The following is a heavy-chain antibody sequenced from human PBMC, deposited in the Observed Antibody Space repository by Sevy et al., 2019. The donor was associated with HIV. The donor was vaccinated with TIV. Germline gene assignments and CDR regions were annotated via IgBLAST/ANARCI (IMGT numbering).Heavy chain of an antibody. CDR1: GFTFDDYA. J-gene: IGHJ3*02. V-gene: IGHV3-43D*04. CDR2: ISWDGGST. Sequence: GGSLRLSCAASGFTFDDYAMHWVRQAPGKGLEWVSLISWDGGSTYYADSVKGRFTISRDNSKNSLYLQMNSLRAEDTALYYCAQDIFSGGIDFDIWGQGTMVTVS. CDR3: AQDIFSGGIDFDI. D-gene: IGHD6-13*01.